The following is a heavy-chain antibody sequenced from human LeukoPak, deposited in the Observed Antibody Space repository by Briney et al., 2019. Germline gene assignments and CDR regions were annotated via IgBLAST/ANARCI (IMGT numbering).Heavy chain of an antibody. CDR1: GGSISSGDYY. CDR2: IYYSGST. Sequence: SETLSLTCTVSGGSISSGDYYWSWIRQPPGKGLEWIGYIYYSGSTYYNPSLKSRVTISVDTSKNQFSLKLSSVTAADTAVYYCARGWFGECFDYWGQGTLVTVSS. V-gene: IGHV4-30-4*01. CDR3: ARGWFGECFDY. D-gene: IGHD3-10*01. J-gene: IGHJ4*02.